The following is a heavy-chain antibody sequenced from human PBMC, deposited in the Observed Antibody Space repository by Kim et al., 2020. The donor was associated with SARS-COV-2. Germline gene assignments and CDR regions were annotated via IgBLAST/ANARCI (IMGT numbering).Heavy chain of an antibody. V-gene: IGHV3-15*01. D-gene: IGHD6-13*01. Sequence: GGSLRLSCAASGFTFSNAWMSWVRQAPGKGLEWVGRIKSKTDGGTTDYAAPVKGRFTISRDDSKNTLYLQMNSLKTEDTAVYYCRAAEPRTYSSSWYVVPYYYYGMDVWGQGTTVTVSS. J-gene: IGHJ6*02. CDR3: RAAEPRTYSSSWYVVPYYYYGMDV. CDR2: IKSKTDGGTT. CDR1: GFTFSNAW.